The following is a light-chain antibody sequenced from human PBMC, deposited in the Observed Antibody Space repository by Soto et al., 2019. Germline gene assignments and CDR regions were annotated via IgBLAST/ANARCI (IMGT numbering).Light chain of an antibody. J-gene: IGKJ4*01. CDR2: DAA. CDR3: QQSYSTPLT. V-gene: IGKV1-39*01. CDR1: QSVSSY. Sequence: QMTQSTSSLSASVGDRVTITCLAWQSVSSYLNGYQQKPGEAPNLLIYDAASLQSGGPSRFSGSGSGTDVTLTISSLQPEDFATYYCQQSYSTPLTFGGGTKVDIK.